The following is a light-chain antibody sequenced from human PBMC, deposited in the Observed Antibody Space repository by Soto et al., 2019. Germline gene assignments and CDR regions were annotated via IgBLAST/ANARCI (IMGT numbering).Light chain of an antibody. CDR3: CSYAGSYTYV. CDR2: DVS. V-gene: IGLV2-11*01. CDR1: SSDVGGYNY. Sequence: QSVLTQPRSVSGSPGQSVTISCTGTSSDVGGYNYVSWYQQHPGKAPKLMIYDVSKRPSGVPDRFSGSKSGNTASLTISGPQVEDGAVFYCCSYAGSYTYVFGTGTKVTVL. J-gene: IGLJ1*01.